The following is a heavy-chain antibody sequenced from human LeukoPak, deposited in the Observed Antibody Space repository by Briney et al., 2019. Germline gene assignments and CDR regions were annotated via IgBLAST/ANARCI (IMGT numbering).Heavy chain of an antibody. CDR2: INHSGST. Sequence: SETLSLTCAVYGGSFSGYYWSWIRQPPGKGLEWIGEINHSGSTNYNPSLKSRVTISVDTSKNQFSLKLSSVTAADTAVYYCARGRRLGNDAFDIWGRGTMVTVSS. D-gene: IGHD7-27*01. V-gene: IGHV4-34*01. CDR1: GGSFSGYY. CDR3: ARGRRLGNDAFDI. J-gene: IGHJ3*02.